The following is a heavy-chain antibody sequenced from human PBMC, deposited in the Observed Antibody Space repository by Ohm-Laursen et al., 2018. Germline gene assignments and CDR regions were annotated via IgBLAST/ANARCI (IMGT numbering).Heavy chain of an antibody. CDR1: GYTFTSYG. CDR2: ISAYNGNT. J-gene: IGHJ5*02. V-gene: IGHV1-18*01. D-gene: IGHD2-15*01. Sequence: SVKVSCKASGYTFTSYGISWVRQAPGQGLEWMGWISAYNGNTNYAQKLQGRVTMTTDTSTSTAYMELRSLRSDDTAVYYCTVAANSSPNWFDPWGQGTLVTVSS. CDR3: TVAANSSPNWFDP.